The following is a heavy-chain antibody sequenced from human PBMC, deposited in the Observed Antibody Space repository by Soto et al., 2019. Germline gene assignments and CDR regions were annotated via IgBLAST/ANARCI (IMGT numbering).Heavy chain of an antibody. CDR1: GFTFSSYA. D-gene: IGHD4-17*01. J-gene: IGHJ2*01. CDR2: ISGSGGST. Sequence: GGSLRLSCAASGFTFSSYAMSWVRQAPGKGLEWVSAISGSGGSTYYADSVKGRFTISRDNSKNTLYLQMNSLRAEDTAVYYCAKNLAGVYGDYDPYWYFDLWGRGTLVTVSS. V-gene: IGHV3-23*01. CDR3: AKNLAGVYGDYDPYWYFDL.